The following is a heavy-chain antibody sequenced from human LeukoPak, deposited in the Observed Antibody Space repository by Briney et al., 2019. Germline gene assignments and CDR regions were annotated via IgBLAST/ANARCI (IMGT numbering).Heavy chain of an antibody. V-gene: IGHV3-48*02. CDR2: ISGSTSNI. J-gene: IGHJ4*02. CDR3: ARDLYGDYSFDY. D-gene: IGHD4-17*01. Sequence: GASLRLSCAASGFTFTTYSMNWVRQAPGKGLEWVSYISGSTSNIKYADSVMGRFTISRDNAKNSLYLQMNSLRDEDTAVYYCARDLYGDYSFDYWGQGTLVTVSS. CDR1: GFTFTTYS.